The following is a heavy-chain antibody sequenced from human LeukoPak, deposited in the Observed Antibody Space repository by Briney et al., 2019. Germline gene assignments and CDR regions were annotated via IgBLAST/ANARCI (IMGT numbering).Heavy chain of an antibody. CDR3: ARLTTIFGVVHYYFDY. D-gene: IGHD3-3*01. CDR1: GYTFTSYG. V-gene: IGHV1-18*01. J-gene: IGHJ4*02. Sequence: ASVKVSCKASGYTFTSYGISWVRQAPGQGLEWMGWISAYNGNTNYAQKLQGRVTMTTDTSTSTAYMELRSLRSDDTAVYYCARLTTIFGVVHYYFDYWGQGTLVIVSS. CDR2: ISAYNGNT.